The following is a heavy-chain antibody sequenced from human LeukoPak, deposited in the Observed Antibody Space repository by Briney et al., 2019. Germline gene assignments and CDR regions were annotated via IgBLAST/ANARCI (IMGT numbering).Heavy chain of an antibody. CDR1: GFTFSSYA. CDR3: AKVGYNFGTENYFDY. J-gene: IGHJ4*02. CDR2: ISGSGGST. Sequence: GGSLRLSCAASGFTFSSYAMSWVRQAPGKGLEWVSAISGSGGSTYYADSVKGRFTISRDNSKNTPYLQMNSLRAEDTAVYYCAKVGYNFGTENYFDYWGQGTLVTVSS. D-gene: IGHD5-24*01. V-gene: IGHV3-23*01.